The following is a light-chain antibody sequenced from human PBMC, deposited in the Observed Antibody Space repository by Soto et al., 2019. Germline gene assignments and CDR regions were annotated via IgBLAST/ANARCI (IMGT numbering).Light chain of an antibody. Sequence: QSVLTQPASVSGSPGQSIAISCTGASSDIGAYNYVSWYQHHPGKAPKLIIYDVTKRPSGVSDRFSGSKSGNTASLTISGLRAEDEGDYYCSSYTSSATLVLGGGTKVTVL. J-gene: IGLJ2*01. CDR1: SSDIGAYNY. CDR3: SSYTSSATLV. CDR2: DVT. V-gene: IGLV2-14*03.